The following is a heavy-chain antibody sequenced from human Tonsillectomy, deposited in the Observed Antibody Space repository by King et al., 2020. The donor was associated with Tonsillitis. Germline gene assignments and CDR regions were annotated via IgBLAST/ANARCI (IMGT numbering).Heavy chain of an antibody. CDR1: GGSISRGDYY. J-gene: IGHJ4*02. Sequence: VQLQESGPGLVKPSQTLSLTFTVSGGSISRGDYYWAWIRQPPGKGLEWMGYIYYSGSTYYNPPLKSRVTRSLDTSKNPFSLELNSVTAADTAVYYCASLSITMIRGVTDYWGQGTLVTVSS. CDR3: ASLSITMIRGVTDY. CDR2: IYYSGST. V-gene: IGHV4-30-4*01. D-gene: IGHD3-10*01.